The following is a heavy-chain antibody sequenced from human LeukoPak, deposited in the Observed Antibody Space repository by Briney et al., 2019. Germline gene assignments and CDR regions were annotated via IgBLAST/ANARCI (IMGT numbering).Heavy chain of an antibody. CDR2: ISSCSSYI. CDR3: ARDGLQYCSSTSCYPS. D-gene: IGHD2-2*01. CDR1: GFTFSSYS. V-gene: IGHV3-21*01. Sequence: GGSLRLSCAASGFTFSSYSMNWVRQAPGKGLEWVSSISSCSSYIYYADSVKGRFTISRDNAKNSLYLQMNSLRAEDTAVYYCARDGLQYCSSTSCYPSWGQGTLVTVSS. J-gene: IGHJ5*02.